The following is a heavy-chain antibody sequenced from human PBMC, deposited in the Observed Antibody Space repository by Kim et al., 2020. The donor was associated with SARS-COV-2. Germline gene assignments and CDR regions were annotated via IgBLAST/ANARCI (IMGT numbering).Heavy chain of an antibody. J-gene: IGHJ3*01. CDR2: IKSKVDGGTT. Sequence: GGSLRLSCEASGFSFSNAWMSWVRQAPGKGLEWVGRIKSKVDGGTTDYAGPVKGRFTISRDDSKRTFYVQMNNLKSEDSAVYYCTSVNWNYFGALDLWGQGTTVTVSA. CDR3: TSVNWNYFGALDL. D-gene: IGHD1-7*01. V-gene: IGHV3-15*05. CDR1: GFSFSNAW.